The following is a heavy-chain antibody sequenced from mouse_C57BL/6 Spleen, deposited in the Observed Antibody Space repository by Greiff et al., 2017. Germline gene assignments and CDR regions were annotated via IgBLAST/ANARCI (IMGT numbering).Heavy chain of an antibody. Sequence: QVQLKESGAELARPGASVKMSCKASGYTFTSYTMHWVKQRPGQGLEWIGYINPSSGYTKYNQKFKDKATLTADKSSSTAYMQLSSLTSEDSAVYYCARSTAGAMDYWGQGTSVTVSS. CDR3: ARSTAGAMDY. V-gene: IGHV1-4*01. D-gene: IGHD1-2*01. CDR1: GYTFTSYT. CDR2: INPSSGYT. J-gene: IGHJ4*01.